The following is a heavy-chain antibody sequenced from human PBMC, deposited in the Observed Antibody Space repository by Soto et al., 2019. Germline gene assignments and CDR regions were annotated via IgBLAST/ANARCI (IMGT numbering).Heavy chain of an antibody. CDR1: GYSFTSYW. CDR2: IYPGDSDT. V-gene: IGHV5-51*01. J-gene: IGHJ6*02. CDR3: ARAEGDYYYGMDV. Sequence: GVSLKISCKGSGYSFTSYWIGWVRQMPGKGLEWMGIIYPGDSDTRYSPSFQGQVTISADKSISTAYLQWSSLKASDTAMYYCARAEGDYYYGMDVWGQGTTVTVSS.